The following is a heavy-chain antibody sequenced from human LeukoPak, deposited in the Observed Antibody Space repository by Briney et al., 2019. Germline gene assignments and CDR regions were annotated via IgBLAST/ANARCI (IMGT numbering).Heavy chain of an antibody. Sequence: PGGSLRLSCAASGFTFSSYSMNWVRQAPGKGLEWVSSITSSSTYVYYADSVKGRFTISRDSAKNSLYLQMNSLRAEDAAVYYCARLCCSGGSCYPEYWGQGTLVTVSS. V-gene: IGHV3-21*01. CDR3: ARLCCSGGSCYPEY. CDR2: ITSSSTYV. J-gene: IGHJ4*02. D-gene: IGHD2-15*01. CDR1: GFTFSSYS.